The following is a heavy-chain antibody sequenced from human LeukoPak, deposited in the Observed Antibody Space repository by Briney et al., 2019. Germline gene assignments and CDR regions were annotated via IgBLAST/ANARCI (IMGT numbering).Heavy chain of an antibody. D-gene: IGHD3-22*01. CDR1: RFTFSSYG. CDR3: ARDQGPLYYDSSGYYLSAFGY. CDR2: ISYDGSNK. Sequence: GRSLRLSCAASRFTFSSYGMHWVRQAPGKGLEWVALISYDGSNKDYADSVKGRFTISRDNSKNTLYLQMNSLRAEDTAVYYCARDQGPLYYDSSGYYLSAFGYWGQGTLVTVSS. J-gene: IGHJ4*02. V-gene: IGHV3-30-3*01.